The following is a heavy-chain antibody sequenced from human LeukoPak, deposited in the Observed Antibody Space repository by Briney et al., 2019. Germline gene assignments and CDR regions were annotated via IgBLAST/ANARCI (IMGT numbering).Heavy chain of an antibody. Sequence: ASVKVSCKASGYTFTGYYMHWVRQAPGQGLEWMGWINPTSGGTNYAQKFKGRVTMTRDTSISTAYIELNRLTSDDTAVYYCASGEALVFDSSGVLDYWGQGTLVTVSS. CDR1: GYTFTGYY. CDR3: ASGEALVFDSSGVLDY. V-gene: IGHV1-2*02. J-gene: IGHJ4*02. CDR2: INPTSGGT. D-gene: IGHD3-22*01.